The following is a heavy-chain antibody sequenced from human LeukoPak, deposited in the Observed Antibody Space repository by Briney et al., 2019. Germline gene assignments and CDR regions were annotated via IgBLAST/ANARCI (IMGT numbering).Heavy chain of an antibody. CDR2: VNRVGYT. V-gene: IGHV4-34*01. CDR1: GASFAGYS. Sequence: SETLSLTCAVHGASFAGYSWSWIRQSPGKGLEWIGEVNRVGYTIYNPSLKSRVNISIDTSTTQFSLRLSTVTAADTAVYYCARGLANYWGQGTLVTVSS. CDR3: ARGLANY. J-gene: IGHJ4*02.